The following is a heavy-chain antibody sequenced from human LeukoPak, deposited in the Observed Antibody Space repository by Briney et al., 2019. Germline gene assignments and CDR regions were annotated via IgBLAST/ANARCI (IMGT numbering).Heavy chain of an antibody. D-gene: IGHD6-13*01. J-gene: IGHJ4*02. CDR1: GLAFGDQD. V-gene: IGHV3-49*03. CDR2: IRRKPYGGTT. Sequence: GGPLRLSCTASGLAFGDQDRGWFRQAPGKGLEWVGFIRRKPYGGTTEYDASVTGRFNISRDDSTSIAYLQMNSLKTEDTAVYYCTRDVSSSWYEGADYWGQGTLVTVSS. CDR3: TRDVSSSWYEGADY.